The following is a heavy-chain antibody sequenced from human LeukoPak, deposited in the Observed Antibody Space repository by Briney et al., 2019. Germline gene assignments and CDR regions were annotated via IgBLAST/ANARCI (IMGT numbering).Heavy chain of an antibody. CDR2: INHSGST. Sequence: SETLSLTCAVYGGSFSGYYWSWIRQPPGKGLEWIGEINHSGSTNYNPSLKSRVTISVDTSKNQFSLKLSSVTAADTAVYYCARDYYDSSGYRFDYWGQGTLVTVTS. J-gene: IGHJ4*02. V-gene: IGHV4-34*01. CDR3: ARDYYDSSGYRFDY. D-gene: IGHD3-22*01. CDR1: GGSFSGYY.